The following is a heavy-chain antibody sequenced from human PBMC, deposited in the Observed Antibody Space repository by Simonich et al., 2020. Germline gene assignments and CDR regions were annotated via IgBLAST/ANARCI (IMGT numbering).Heavy chain of an antibody. CDR1: GFTFSSYW. CDR2: IKQEGSEK. V-gene: IGHV3-7*01. CDR3: ARDGLGTAYYYYMDV. Sequence: EVQLVESGGGLVQPGGSLRLSCAASGFTFSSYWMSWVRQAPVEGLEWVANIKQEGSEKYYVNSVKGRFTIPRDNAKNSLYLKMNSLRAEDTAVYYCARDGLGTAYYYYMDVWGKGTTVTVSS. J-gene: IGHJ6*03. D-gene: IGHD7-27*01.